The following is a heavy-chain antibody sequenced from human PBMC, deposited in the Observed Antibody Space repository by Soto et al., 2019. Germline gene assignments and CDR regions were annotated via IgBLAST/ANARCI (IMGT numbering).Heavy chain of an antibody. CDR2: ITWDGGSA. D-gene: IGHD3-3*01. Sequence: EVQLVESGGVVVQPGGSLRLSCAASGFTFDDYTMYWVRQGPGKGLEWVSLITWDGGSAQYADSVKGRFTISRDNSKDTLYLQRNILKTEDTALYYCPKASFEQRSAYPTYHWFDTWGQGTLVTVSS. CDR1: GFTFDDYT. J-gene: IGHJ5*02. CDR3: PKASFEQRSAYPTYHWFDT. V-gene: IGHV3-43*01.